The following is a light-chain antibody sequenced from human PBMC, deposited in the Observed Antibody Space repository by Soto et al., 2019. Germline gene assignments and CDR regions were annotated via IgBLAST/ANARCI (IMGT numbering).Light chain of an antibody. CDR3: QQYGNSRWT. J-gene: IGKJ1*01. Sequence: EIVLTQSPGTLSLSPGERATLSCRASQSVSGSHLAWYQQRPGQAPRLLIYGASSRATGIPDRFGGSGSGTDFTLTISRLEPEDFAVYFCQQYGNSRWTFGQGTKVDIK. V-gene: IGKV3-20*01. CDR2: GAS. CDR1: QSVSGSH.